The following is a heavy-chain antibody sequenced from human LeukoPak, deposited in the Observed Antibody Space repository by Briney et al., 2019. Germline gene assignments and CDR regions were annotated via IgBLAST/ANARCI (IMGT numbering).Heavy chain of an antibody. CDR2: IKHSGST. V-gene: IGHV4-34*01. Sequence: SETLCLTCAVYGGSFSGYYSSWIRDPPGKGLGRVGEIKHSGSTNYNPSLKSRFTISVGTSNNQFSLKLSSVTAADTAVYYSARHLANVRWGVNPRWFDPWGQGTLVTVSS. J-gene: IGHJ5*02. CDR3: ARHLANVRWGVNPRWFDP. CDR1: GGSFSGYY. D-gene: IGHD3-10*02.